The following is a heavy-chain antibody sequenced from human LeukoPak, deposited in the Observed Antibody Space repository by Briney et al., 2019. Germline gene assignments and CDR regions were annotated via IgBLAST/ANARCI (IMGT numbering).Heavy chain of an antibody. V-gene: IGHV4-30-2*01. D-gene: IGHD2-15*01. J-gene: IGHJ6*03. Sequence: PSETLSLTCTVSGGSISSGGYYWSWIRQPPGKGLEWIGYIYHSGSTYYNPSLKSRVTISVDRSKNQFSLKLSSVTAADTAVYYCARAVANYYYYYMDVWGKGTMVTVSS. CDR3: ARAVANYYYYYMDV. CDR1: GGSISSGGYY. CDR2: IYHSGST.